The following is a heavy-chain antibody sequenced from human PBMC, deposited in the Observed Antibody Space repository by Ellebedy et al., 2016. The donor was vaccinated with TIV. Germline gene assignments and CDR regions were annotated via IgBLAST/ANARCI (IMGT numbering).Heavy chain of an antibody. Sequence: GGSLRLSCAASGFSFRSYWMSWVRQAPGKGLEWVANIYQDGSDQYYVDSVKGRFTISRDNANKSLFLQMNSLRVEDTAVYYCARRGSYGDYAVQVNSWLDTWGQGTLVTVSS. CDR2: IYQDGSDQ. V-gene: IGHV3-7*01. D-gene: IGHD4-17*01. J-gene: IGHJ5*02. CDR1: GFSFRSYW. CDR3: ARRGSYGDYAVQVNSWLDT.